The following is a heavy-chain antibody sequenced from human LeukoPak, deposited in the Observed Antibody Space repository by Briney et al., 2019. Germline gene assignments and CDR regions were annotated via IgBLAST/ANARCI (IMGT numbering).Heavy chain of an antibody. D-gene: IGHD2-21*02. Sequence: GGSLRLSCAASGFTFSNYAMTWVRQAPGKGLQWVSLISDSGGATYYADSVRGRFTISRDNSKNTLYLQMNSLRADDTAMYYCAKGDCGIDCSVFDYWGRGTLVSVSS. V-gene: IGHV3-23*01. CDR1: GFTFSNYA. CDR2: ISDSGGAT. J-gene: IGHJ4*02. CDR3: AKGDCGIDCSVFDY.